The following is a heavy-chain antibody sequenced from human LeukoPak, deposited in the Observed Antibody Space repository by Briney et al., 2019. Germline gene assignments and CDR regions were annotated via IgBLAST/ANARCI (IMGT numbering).Heavy chain of an antibody. D-gene: IGHD2-8*01. CDR1: GGSISSYY. J-gene: IGHJ5*02. CDR2: IYYSGST. CDR3: ARGRSRILYHGSWFDP. Sequence: TSETLSLTCTVSGGSISSYYWSWIRQPPGKGLEWIGYIYYSGSTNYNPSLKSRVTISLDTSKNQFSLKLSSVSAADTAVYYCARGRSRILYHGSWFDPWGQGTLVTVSS. V-gene: IGHV4-59*01.